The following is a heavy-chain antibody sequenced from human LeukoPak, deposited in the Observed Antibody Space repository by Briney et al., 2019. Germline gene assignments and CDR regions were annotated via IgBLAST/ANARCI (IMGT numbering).Heavy chain of an antibody. V-gene: IGHV4-39*07. D-gene: IGHD6-19*01. CDR2: INHSGST. Sequence: SETLSLTCTVSGSSISSSSYYWGWIRQPPGKGLEWIGEINHSGSTNYNPSLKSRVTISVDTSKNQFSLKLSSVTAADTAVYYCARGYPAAGKDYWGQGTLVTVSS. J-gene: IGHJ4*02. CDR3: ARGYPAAGKDY. CDR1: GSSISSSSYY.